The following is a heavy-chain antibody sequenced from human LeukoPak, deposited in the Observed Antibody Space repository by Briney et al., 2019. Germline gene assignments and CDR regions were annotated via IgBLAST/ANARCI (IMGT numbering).Heavy chain of an antibody. D-gene: IGHD3-3*01. CDR3: ARSPADFGVFTYYYGMDV. J-gene: IGHJ6*02. Sequence: AGGSLRLSCAASGFTFSSYWMSWVRQAPGKGLEWVANIKQDGSEKYYVDSVKGRFTISRDNAKNSLYLQMNSLRAEDTAVYYCARSPADFGVFTYYYGMDVWGQGTTVTVSS. CDR1: GFTFSSYW. V-gene: IGHV3-7*03. CDR2: IKQDGSEK.